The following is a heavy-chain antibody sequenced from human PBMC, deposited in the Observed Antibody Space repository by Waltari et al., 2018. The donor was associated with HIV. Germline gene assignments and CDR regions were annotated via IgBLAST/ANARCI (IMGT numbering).Heavy chain of an antibody. J-gene: IGHJ5*02. CDR3: ARAYYDSGSNWFDP. Sequence: QLVESGGGLVHPGGSLQLSCAASTFTFTSYWTHWVRQAPGKGLVCVSRINSDGSSTSYADSVKGRFTISRDNAKNTLYLQMNSLKVEDTAVYYCARAYYDSGSNWFDPWGQGTLVTVSS. D-gene: IGHD3-10*01. CDR2: INSDGSST. CDR1: TFTFTSYW. V-gene: IGHV3-74*01.